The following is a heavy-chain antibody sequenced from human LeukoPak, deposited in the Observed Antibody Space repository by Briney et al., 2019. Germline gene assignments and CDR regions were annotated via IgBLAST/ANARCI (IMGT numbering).Heavy chain of an antibody. V-gene: IGHV4-59*01. D-gene: IGHD7-27*01. CDR3: ARGLRSQLGNDAFDI. CDR2: IYYSGST. J-gene: IGHJ3*02. CDR1: GGSISSYY. Sequence: SETLSLTCTVSGGSISSYYWSWIRQPPGKGLEWIGYIYYSGSTNYNPSLKSRVTISVDTSKNQFSLKLSSVTAADTAVYYCARGLRSQLGNDAFDIWGQGTMVTVSS.